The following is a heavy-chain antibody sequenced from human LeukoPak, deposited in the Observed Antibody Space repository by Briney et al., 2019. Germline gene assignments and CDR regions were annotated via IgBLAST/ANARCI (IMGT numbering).Heavy chain of an antibody. D-gene: IGHD2-15*01. CDR2: ISGSGANT. CDR3: AKGRALEVVAAFNY. Sequence: GGSLRLSCAASGFTFSSYAMGWVRQAPGKGLEWVSAISGSGANTYYADSVRGRFTISRDNSKNTLSLQMNTLRTDDTAVYYCAKGRALEVVAAFNYWGQGTVVTVSS. V-gene: IGHV3-23*01. CDR1: GFTFSSYA. J-gene: IGHJ4*02.